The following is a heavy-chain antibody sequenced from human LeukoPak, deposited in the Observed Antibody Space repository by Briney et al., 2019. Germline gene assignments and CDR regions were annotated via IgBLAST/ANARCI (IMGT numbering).Heavy chain of an antibody. CDR1: GGSFSGYY. J-gene: IGHJ5*02. V-gene: IGHV4-34*01. CDR3: ARTPAKRRYSGQPNWFDP. CDR2: INHSGSS. Sequence: PSETLSLTCAVYGGSFSGYYWSWIRQPPGKGLEWIGEINHSGSSNYNPSLKSRVTISVDTSKNQFSLKLSSVTAADTAVYYCARTPAKRRYSGQPNWFDPWGQGTLVTVSS. D-gene: IGHD3-9*01.